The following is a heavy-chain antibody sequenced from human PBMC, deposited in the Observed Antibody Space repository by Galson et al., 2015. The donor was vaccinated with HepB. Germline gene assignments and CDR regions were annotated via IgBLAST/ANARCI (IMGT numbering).Heavy chain of an antibody. CDR2: ISGGGGST. CDR3: AKQRRGNSGSSFDY. Sequence: SLRLSCAASGFTVSSYAMSWVRQAPGKGLEWVSAISGGGGSTYYADSVKGRFTISRDNSKNTLYLQMNSLRAEDTAVYYCAKQRRGNSGSSFDYWGQGTLVTVSS. D-gene: IGHD6-19*01. CDR1: GFTVSSYA. J-gene: IGHJ4*02. V-gene: IGHV3-23*01.